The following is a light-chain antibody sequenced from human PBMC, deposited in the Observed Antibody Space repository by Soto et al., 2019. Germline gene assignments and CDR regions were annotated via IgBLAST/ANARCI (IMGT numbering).Light chain of an antibody. Sequence: EIVLTQSPATLSLSPGERATLSCRASQSVSSYLAWYPQKPGQAPRLLIYDASNRATGIPARFSGSGSRTAFTLTLSSLEPEDFAVYYCQQRSNWPPGFTFGPGTKVDIK. CDR1: QSVSSY. J-gene: IGKJ3*01. V-gene: IGKV3-11*01. CDR2: DAS. CDR3: QQRSNWPPGFT.